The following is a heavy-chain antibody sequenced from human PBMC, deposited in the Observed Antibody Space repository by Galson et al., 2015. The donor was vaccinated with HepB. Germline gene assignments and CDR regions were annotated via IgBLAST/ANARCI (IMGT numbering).Heavy chain of an antibody. CDR3: ARGVGELWLAEYYFDY. D-gene: IGHD3-10*01. V-gene: IGHV1-69*13. J-gene: IGHJ4*02. CDR2: IIPIFGTA. Sequence: SVKVSCKASGGTFSSYAISWVRQAPGQGLEWMGGIIPIFGTANYAQKFQGRVTITADESTSTAYMELSSLRSEDAAVYYCARGVGELWLAEYYFDYWGQGTLVTVSS. CDR1: GGTFSSYA.